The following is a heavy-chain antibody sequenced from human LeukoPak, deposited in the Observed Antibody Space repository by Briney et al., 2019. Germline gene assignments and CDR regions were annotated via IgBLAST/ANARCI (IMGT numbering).Heavy chain of an antibody. J-gene: IGHJ3*02. CDR1: GYTFTSYG. Sequence: ASVKVSCKASGYTFTSYGISWVRQAPGQGLEWMGWISAYNGNTNYAQKLQGRVTMTTDTSTSTAYMELRSLRSDDTAVYYCARVSRWIQFGRSSPANVFDIWGQGTMVTVSS. CDR2: ISAYNGNT. CDR3: ARVSRWIQFGRSSPANVFDI. D-gene: IGHD5-24*01. V-gene: IGHV1-18*01.